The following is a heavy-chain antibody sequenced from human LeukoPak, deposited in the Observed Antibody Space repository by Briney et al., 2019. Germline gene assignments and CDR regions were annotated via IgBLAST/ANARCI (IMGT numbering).Heavy chain of an antibody. V-gene: IGHV4-39*07. Sequence: SETLSLTCTVSGGSISSNGYYWGWIRQPPGKGLEWIGSIYYSGTTYYNPSLKSRVTISADTSKNRFSLKLSSVTAVDTAVYYCARKENVYYYFDYWGQGTLVTVSS. CDR1: GGSISSNGYY. CDR2: IYYSGTT. J-gene: IGHJ4*02. D-gene: IGHD3-10*01. CDR3: ARKENVYYYFDY.